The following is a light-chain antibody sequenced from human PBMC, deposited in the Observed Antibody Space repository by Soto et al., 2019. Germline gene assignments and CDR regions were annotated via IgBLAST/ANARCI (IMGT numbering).Light chain of an antibody. CDR2: AAS. CDR3: QKYSSVPV. Sequence: DIQMTKCQTSLSASVGDRVTITCRASQGIRNYVAWYQQIPGKAPKLLMYAASTLQSGVPTRLSGSGSGTDFPLTINGLQPEVVASYSCQKYSSVPVFGPGTKVEIK. CDR1: QGIRNY. V-gene: IGKV1-27*01. J-gene: IGKJ3*01.